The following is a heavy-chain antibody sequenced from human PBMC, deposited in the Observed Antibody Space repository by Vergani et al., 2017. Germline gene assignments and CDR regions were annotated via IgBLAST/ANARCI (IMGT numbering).Heavy chain of an antibody. V-gene: IGHV1-18*01. CDR2: ISAYNGNT. CDR3: ARANLIFWGGLGPEWYFDY. D-gene: IGHD3-3*01. Sequence: QVQLVQSGAEVKKPGASVKVSCKASGYTFTSYGISWVRQAPGQGLEWMGWISAYNGNTSYAQKLQGRVTMTTDTSTSTAYMELRSLRSDDTAVYYCARANLIFWGGLGPEWYFDYWGQGTLVTVSS. CDR1: GYTFTSYG. J-gene: IGHJ4*02.